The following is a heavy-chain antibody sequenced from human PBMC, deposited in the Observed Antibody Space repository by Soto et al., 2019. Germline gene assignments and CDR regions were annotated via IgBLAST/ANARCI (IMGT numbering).Heavy chain of an antibody. CDR1: GFTFSSYA. D-gene: IGHD6-6*01. J-gene: IGHJ4*02. V-gene: IGHV3-23*01. CDR3: AKRSSSSTFAY. Sequence: EVQLLESGGGLVQPGESLRLSCAASGFTFSSYAMSWVRQAPGKGLEWVSVISGSDDSTYYADSVKGRFTISRDNSKNPLYLQMNSLRAGDTAVYYCAKRSSSSTFAYWGQGTLVTVSS. CDR2: ISGSDDST.